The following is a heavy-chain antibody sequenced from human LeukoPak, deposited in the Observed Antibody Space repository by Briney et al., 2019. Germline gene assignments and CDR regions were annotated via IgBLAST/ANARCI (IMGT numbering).Heavy chain of an antibody. V-gene: IGHV1-8*02. Sequence: ASVKVSCKASGYTFTSYDINWVRQATGQGLEWMGWMNPNSGNTGYAQKFQGWVTMTRDTSISTAYMELSRLRSDDTAVYYCARAPSGGIHSGYYYGPFFDYWGQGTLVTVSS. J-gene: IGHJ4*02. D-gene: IGHD3-22*01. CDR2: MNPNSGNT. CDR1: GYTFTSYD. CDR3: ARAPSGGIHSGYYYGPFFDY.